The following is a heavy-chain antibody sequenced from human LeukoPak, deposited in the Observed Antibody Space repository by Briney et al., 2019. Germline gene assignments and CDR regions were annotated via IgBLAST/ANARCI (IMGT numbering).Heavy chain of an antibody. Sequence: GGSLRLSCAASGFTFSSYSMNWVRQAPGKGLEWVSYISSSSSTIYYADSVKGRFTISRDNAKNSLYLQMNSLRAEDTAVYYCATPGPASSSGAFDIWGQGTMVTVSS. CDR2: ISSSSSTI. J-gene: IGHJ3*02. CDR1: GFTFSSYS. D-gene: IGHD6-6*01. V-gene: IGHV3-48*01. CDR3: ATPGPASSSGAFDI.